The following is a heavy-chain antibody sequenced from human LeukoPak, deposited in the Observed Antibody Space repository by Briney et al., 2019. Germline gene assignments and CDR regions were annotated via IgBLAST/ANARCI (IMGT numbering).Heavy chain of an antibody. CDR3: ARGPYGSGSYY. Sequence: PSETLSLTCTVSGGSISSGDYYWSWIRQPPGKGLEWIGYIYYSGTTYYNPSLKSRVTISVDTSKNQFSLKLTSVAAADTAVYFCARGPYGSGSYYWGQGTLVTVSS. CDR2: IYYSGTT. D-gene: IGHD3-10*01. V-gene: IGHV4-30-4*01. CDR1: GGSISSGDYY. J-gene: IGHJ4*02.